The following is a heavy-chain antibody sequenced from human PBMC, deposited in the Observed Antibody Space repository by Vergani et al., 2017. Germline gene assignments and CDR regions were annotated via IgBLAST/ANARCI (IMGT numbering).Heavy chain of an antibody. V-gene: IGHV4-39*07. D-gene: IGHD3-22*01. J-gene: IGHJ4*02. CDR3: ARLAVITSAPIDY. CDR2: IYYSGST. CDR1: GGSISSSSYY. Sequence: QLQLQESGPGLVKPSETLSLTCTVSGGSISSSSYYWGWIRQPPGKGLEWIGSIYYSGSTYYNPSLKSRVTISVDTSKNQFSLKLSSVTAADTAVYYCARLAVITSAPIDYWGQGTLVTVSS.